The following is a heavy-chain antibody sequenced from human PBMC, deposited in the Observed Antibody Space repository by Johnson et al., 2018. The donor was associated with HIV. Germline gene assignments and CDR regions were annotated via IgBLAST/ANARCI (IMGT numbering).Heavy chain of an antibody. V-gene: IGHV3-7*01. J-gene: IGHJ3*02. D-gene: IGHD2-2*02. Sequence: VQLVESGGGLVQPGGSLRLSCAASGFTFSSYWMSWVRQAPGKGLEWVANINQDGSEKRYLDSVKGRFTISRDNAKNSLYLQMNSLRAEDTAVYYCARVGAGYCSSTSCYTDDAFDILGQGTMVTVSS. CDR2: INQDGSEK. CDR3: ARVGAGYCSSTSCYTDDAFDI. CDR1: GFTFSSYW.